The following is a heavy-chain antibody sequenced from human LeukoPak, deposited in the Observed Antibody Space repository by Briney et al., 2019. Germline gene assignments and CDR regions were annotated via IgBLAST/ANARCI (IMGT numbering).Heavy chain of an antibody. CDR2: IGAYNGNT. V-gene: IGHV1-18*01. J-gene: IGHJ4*02. Sequence: ASVGLLCKVSGYTFTSYGISWVRQAPGQGLEWMGWIGAYNGNTNYAQKLQGRVTMTTDTSTSTAYMELRSLRSDDTAVYYCARDPPTYYYGSGSYVSFDYWGQGTLVTVSS. CDR3: ARDPPTYYYGSGSYVSFDY. D-gene: IGHD3-10*01. CDR1: GYTFTSYG.